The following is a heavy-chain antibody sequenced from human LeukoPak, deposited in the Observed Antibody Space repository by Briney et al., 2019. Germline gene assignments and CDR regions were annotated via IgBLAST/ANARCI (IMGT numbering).Heavy chain of an antibody. CDR2: IKQDGSEK. CDR1: GFTFSNYW. J-gene: IGHJ6*03. D-gene: IGHD6-19*01. V-gene: IGHV3-7*01. Sequence: GGSLRLSCAASGFTFSNYWMSWVRQAPGKGLEWVANIKQDGSEKYYVDSVKGRFTISRDNAKNSLYLQMNSLRAEDTAVYYCARGSIAVAQYIYYYYMDVWGKGTTVTVSS. CDR3: ARGSIAVAQYIYYYYMDV.